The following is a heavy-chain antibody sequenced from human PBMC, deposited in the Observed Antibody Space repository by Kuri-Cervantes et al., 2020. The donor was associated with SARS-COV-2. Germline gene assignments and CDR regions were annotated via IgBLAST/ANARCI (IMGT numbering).Heavy chain of an antibody. D-gene: IGHD2-21*01. Sequence: GGSLRLSCAASGFTCSSYSMAWVRQAPGKGLEWVSSISGSTNYIYHADSVKGRFTISRDNAKSSLYLQMNSLRAEDTALYYCARETYCGGDCYSGFDYWGQGTLVTVSS. CDR1: GFTCSSYS. J-gene: IGHJ4*02. CDR3: ARETYCGGDCYSGFDY. CDR2: ISGSTNYI. V-gene: IGHV3-21*04.